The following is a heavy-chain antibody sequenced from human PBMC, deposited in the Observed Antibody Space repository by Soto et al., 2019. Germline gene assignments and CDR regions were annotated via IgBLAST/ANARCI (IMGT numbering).Heavy chain of an antibody. CDR3: ARPGRYYDSSGYYEAFDY. Sequence: SETLSLTCAVYGGSFSSYYWSWIRQPPGKGLEWMGEINHSGSTNYNPSLKSRVTISVDTSKNQFSLKLSSVTAADTAVYYCARPGRYYDSSGYYEAFDYWGQGTLVTVSS. J-gene: IGHJ4*02. V-gene: IGHV4-34*01. CDR1: GGSFSSYY. D-gene: IGHD3-22*01. CDR2: INHSGST.